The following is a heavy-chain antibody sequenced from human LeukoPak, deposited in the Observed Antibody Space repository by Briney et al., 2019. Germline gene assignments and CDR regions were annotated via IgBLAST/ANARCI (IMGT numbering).Heavy chain of an antibody. CDR2: ISAYNGNT. CDR3: AIEGYGGIPYRAAFDI. J-gene: IGHJ3*02. D-gene: IGHD4-23*01. CDR1: GYTFTSYG. Sequence: ASVKVSCKASGYTFTSYGISWVRQAPGQGREWMGWISAYNGNTNYAQKLQGRVTMPTDTSTSTAYMELRRLRSDDTAGYYCAIEGYGGIPYRAAFDIWGQGTMVTVSS. V-gene: IGHV1-18*01.